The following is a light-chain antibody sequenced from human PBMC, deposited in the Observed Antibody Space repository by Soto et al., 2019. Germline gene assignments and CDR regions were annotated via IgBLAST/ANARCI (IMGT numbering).Light chain of an antibody. J-gene: IGLJ2*01. Sequence: QSALTQPPSASGSRGQSVTLSCTGTSSDVGGHDYVSWYQQHPGRAPKLMIYEVSKRPSGVPDRFSGSKSGNTASLTVSGLQAEDEAAYYCSSYGSNNIVLFCGGTKLTVL. CDR3: SSYGSNNIVL. CDR2: EVS. CDR1: SSDVGGHDY. V-gene: IGLV2-8*01.